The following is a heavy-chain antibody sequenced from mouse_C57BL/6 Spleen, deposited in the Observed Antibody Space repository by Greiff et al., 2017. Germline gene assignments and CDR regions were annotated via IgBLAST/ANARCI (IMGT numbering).Heavy chain of an antibody. V-gene: IGHV2-2*01. CDR2: IWSGGST. CDR1: GFSFTSYG. CDR3: AGDGGSLPYYGSSNDGDY. D-gene: IGHD1-1*01. Sequence: QVQLQQSGPGLVQPSQSLSITCTVSGFSFTSYGVHWVRQSPGQGLEWLGVIWSGGSTDYNAAFISRLSISKVNSKSHASYNTLSLQAAATAIYYGAGDGGSLPYYGSSNDGDYWGQGTTLTVSS. J-gene: IGHJ2*01.